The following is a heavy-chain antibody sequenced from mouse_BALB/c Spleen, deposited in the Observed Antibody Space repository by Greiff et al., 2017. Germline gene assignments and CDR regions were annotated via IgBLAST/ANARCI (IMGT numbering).Heavy chain of an antibody. D-gene: IGHD2-14*01. J-gene: IGHJ1*01. CDR2: IYWDDDK. CDR1: GFSLSTSGMG. V-gene: IGHV8-12*01. CDR3: ARRGGYRYDGNWYFDV. Sequence: QVQLKESGPGILQPSQTLSLTCSFSGFSLSTSGMGVSWIRQPSGKGLEWLAHIYWDDDKRYNPSLKSRLTISKDTSSNQVFLKITSVDTADTATYYCARRGGYRYDGNWYFDVWGAGTTVTVSS.